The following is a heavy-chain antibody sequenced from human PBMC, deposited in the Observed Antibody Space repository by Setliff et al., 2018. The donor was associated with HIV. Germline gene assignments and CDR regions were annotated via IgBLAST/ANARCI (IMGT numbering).Heavy chain of an antibody. CDR3: ARVRCSSWYSIPRYYYYSMDV. J-gene: IGHJ6*03. CDR2: IQHSGRI. Sequence: SETLSLTCAVYGGSFSGYCWSWIRQPPGKGLEWIGEIQHSGRINYNPSLRSRVTTSVDTSKNQFSLRPRSVTAADTAVYYCARVRCSSWYSIPRYYYYSMDVWGNGTTVTVSS. CDR1: GGSFSGYC. D-gene: IGHD6-13*01. V-gene: IGHV4-34*01.